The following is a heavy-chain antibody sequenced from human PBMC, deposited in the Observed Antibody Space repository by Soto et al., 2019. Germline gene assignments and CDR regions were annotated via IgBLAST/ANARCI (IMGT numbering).Heavy chain of an antibody. Sequence: DVQLLESGGGLVQPGGSLRLSCVASGFTFRDYEMSWVRQAPGKGLELVSTISGSGDRHFYGDSVKGRFTVSRDNSKSTLFLEMNSLRVEDSAVYYCANILSRTTNYGYGMDVWGQGTTVTVSS. CDR1: GFTFRDYE. D-gene: IGHD4-17*01. CDR3: ANILSRTTNYGYGMDV. J-gene: IGHJ6*02. V-gene: IGHV3-23*01. CDR2: ISGSGDRH.